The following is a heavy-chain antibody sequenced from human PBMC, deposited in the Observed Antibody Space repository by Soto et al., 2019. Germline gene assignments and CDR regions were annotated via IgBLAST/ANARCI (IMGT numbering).Heavy chain of an antibody. CDR3: ARERDGHNPNWFDL. CDR1: GFTVSSNY. Sequence: VRVVETGGGLIQPGGSLRLSCAVSGFTVSSNYMSWVRQPPGKGPEWVSDIYSGGSTYYADSVKGRFTISRDNSKNTLYLQMNSLRAEDTAVYYCARERDGHNPNWFDLWGQGTLVTVSS. D-gene: IGHD2-8*01. J-gene: IGHJ5*02. CDR2: IYSGGST. V-gene: IGHV3-53*02.